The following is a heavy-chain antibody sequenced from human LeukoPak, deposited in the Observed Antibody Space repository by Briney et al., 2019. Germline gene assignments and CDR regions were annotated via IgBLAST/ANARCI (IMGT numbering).Heavy chain of an antibody. J-gene: IGHJ6*03. CDR3: AREHCSSTGCYGIYYYYYYYMDV. Sequence: GASVKVSCKASGYTFTTYGISWVRQAPGQGLEWMGWISAYNGNTNYAQKLQGRVTMTTDTSTSTAYMELRSLRSDDTAVYYCAREHCSSTGCYGIYYYYYYYMDVWGKGTTVTVSS. CDR1: GYTFTTYG. D-gene: IGHD2-2*01. CDR2: ISAYNGNT. V-gene: IGHV1-18*01.